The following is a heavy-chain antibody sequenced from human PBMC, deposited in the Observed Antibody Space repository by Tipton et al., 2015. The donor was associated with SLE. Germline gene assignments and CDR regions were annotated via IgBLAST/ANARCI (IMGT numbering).Heavy chain of an antibody. CDR3: ARTRLIGYGMDV. Sequence: TLSLTCTVSGGSISSSSYYWGWISQPPGKGLEWIGSIYYSGRTYYNPSLKSRVTISLDKTKNQFSLKLSSVTAADTAVYYCARTRLIGYGMDVWGQGPTVTVSS. D-gene: IGHD3-22*01. J-gene: IGHJ6*02. CDR1: GGSISSSSYY. CDR2: IYYSGRT. V-gene: IGHV4-39*01.